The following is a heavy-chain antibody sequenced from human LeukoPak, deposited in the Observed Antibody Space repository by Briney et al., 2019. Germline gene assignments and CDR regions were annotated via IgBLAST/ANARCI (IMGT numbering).Heavy chain of an antibody. D-gene: IGHD6-13*01. CDR3: ARGLHDRSWYGAH. CDR2: LPPDGSYQ. CDR1: GFTFSDYT. V-gene: IGHV3-30*04. Sequence: GGSLRLSCAASGFTFSDYTMQWVRQAPSKGLEWVALLPPDGSYQYYADSLKGRFTISRDNFKNALYLQMNSLRLEDTAVYYCARGLHDRSWYGAHWGQGTLLSVSS. J-gene: IGHJ4*02.